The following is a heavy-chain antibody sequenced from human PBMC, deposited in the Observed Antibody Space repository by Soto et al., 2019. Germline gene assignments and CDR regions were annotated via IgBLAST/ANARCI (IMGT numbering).Heavy chain of an antibody. J-gene: IGHJ6*02. V-gene: IGHV1-3*01. Sequence: ASVKVSCKASGYTFTSYAMHWVRQAPGQRLEWMGWINAGNGNTKYSQKFQGRVTITRDTSASTAYMELSSLRSEDTAVYYCERVNHVFLPEGWNYDLDAPYYYYGMDVWGQGTPVTVYS. D-gene: IGHD1-7*01. CDR3: ERVNHVFLPEGWNYDLDAPYYYYGMDV. CDR2: INAGNGNT. CDR1: GYTFTSYA.